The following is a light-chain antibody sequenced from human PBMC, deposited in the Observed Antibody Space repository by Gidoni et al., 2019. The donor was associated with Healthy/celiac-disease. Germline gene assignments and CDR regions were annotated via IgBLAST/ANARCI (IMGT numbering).Light chain of an antibody. J-gene: IGKJ2*04. V-gene: IGKV1-9*01. Sequence: DISMCQCPSFLSASVGDRVTITCWASQGISSYLAWYQQKPGKAPKLLIYAASTLQSGVPSRFSGSGSGTEFTLTISSLQPEDFATYYCQQRNSYPCSFGQGTKLEIK. CDR2: AAS. CDR1: QGISSY. CDR3: QQRNSYPCS.